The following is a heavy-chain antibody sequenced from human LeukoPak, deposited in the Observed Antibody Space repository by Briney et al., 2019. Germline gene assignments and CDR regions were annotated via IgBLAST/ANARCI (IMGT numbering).Heavy chain of an antibody. CDR3: ARDPLKLGGFDP. CDR2: IYYSGST. D-gene: IGHD7-27*01. V-gene: IGHV4-31*03. CDR1: GGSISSGGYY. Sequence: SETLSLTCTVSGGSISSGGYYWSWLRQHPGKGLEWIGYIYYSGSTYYNPSLKSRVTISVDTSKNQFSLKLSSVTAADTAVYYCARDPLKLGGFDPWGQGTLVTVSS. J-gene: IGHJ5*02.